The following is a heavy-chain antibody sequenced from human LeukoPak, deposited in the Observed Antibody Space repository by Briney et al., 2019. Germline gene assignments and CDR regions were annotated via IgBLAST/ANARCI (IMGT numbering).Heavy chain of an antibody. D-gene: IGHD3-10*01. CDR2: INPNSGGT. V-gene: IGHV1-2*02. J-gene: IGHJ4*02. Sequence: ASVKVSCKASGYTFTGYHMHWVRQAPGQGLEWMGWINPNSGGTNYAQKFQGRVTMTRDTSISTAYMELSRLRSDDTAVYYCARDIYGSGSYVHGLDYWGQGTLVTVSS. CDR1: GYTFTGYH. CDR3: ARDIYGSGSYVHGLDY.